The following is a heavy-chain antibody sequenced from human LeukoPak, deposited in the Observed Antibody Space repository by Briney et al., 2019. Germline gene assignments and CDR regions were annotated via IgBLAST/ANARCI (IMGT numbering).Heavy chain of an antibody. D-gene: IGHD4-17*01. CDR2: IDPSGGST. J-gene: IGHJ6*02. CDR1: GYTFTSCY. CDR3: ARGDYGAQGYYYYGMDV. Sequence: GASVKVSCKASGYTFTSCYMHWVRQAPGQGLEWMGIIDPSGGSTSYAQKFQGRVTMTRDMSTSTVYMELSSLRSEDTAVYYCARGDYGAQGYYYYGMDVWGQGTTVTVSS. V-gene: IGHV1-46*01.